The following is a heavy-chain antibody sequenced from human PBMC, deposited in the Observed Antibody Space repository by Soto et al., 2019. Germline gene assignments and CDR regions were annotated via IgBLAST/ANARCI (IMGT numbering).Heavy chain of an antibody. V-gene: IGHV3-30-3*01. CDR1: GFTFSSYA. CDR2: ISYDGSNK. D-gene: IGHD1-26*01. CDR3: ARDGLSGTLRGFYFDY. J-gene: IGHJ4*02. Sequence: PGGSLRLSCAASGFTFSSYAMHWVRQAPGKGLEWVAVISYDGSNKYYADSVKGRFTISRDNSKNTLYLQMNSLRAEDTAVYYCARDGLSGTLRGFYFDYWGQGTLVTVSS.